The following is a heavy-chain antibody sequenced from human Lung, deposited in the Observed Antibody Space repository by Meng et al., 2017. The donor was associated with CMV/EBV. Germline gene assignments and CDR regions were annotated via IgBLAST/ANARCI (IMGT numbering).Heavy chain of an antibody. CDR2: ISGSGGST. Sequence: GESLKISCAASGLTFSSYSMTWVRQAPGKGLEWVSSISGSGGSTYSADSVKGGFTISRDNSKNTLYLQMNTLRDEDTSVYYCAKERPVASKNSFDPWGQGTLVTVSS. CDR1: GLTFSSYS. CDR3: AKERPVASKNSFDP. V-gene: IGHV3-23*01. J-gene: IGHJ5*02. D-gene: IGHD6-19*01.